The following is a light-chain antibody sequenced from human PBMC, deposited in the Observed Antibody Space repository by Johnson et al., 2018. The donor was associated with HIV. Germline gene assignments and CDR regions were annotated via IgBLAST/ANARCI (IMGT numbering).Light chain of an antibody. J-gene: IGLJ1*01. CDR2: ENN. CDR1: SSNIGSNY. V-gene: IGLV1-51*02. CDR3: GTWDSSLRVGF. Sequence: QAVLTQPPSVSAAPGQKVTISCSGGSSNIGSNYVSWYQQFPGTAPKLLIYENNKRPSGIPDRFSGSKSGTSATLGITGLQTGDEADYYCGTWDSSLRVGFFGTGTKVTVL.